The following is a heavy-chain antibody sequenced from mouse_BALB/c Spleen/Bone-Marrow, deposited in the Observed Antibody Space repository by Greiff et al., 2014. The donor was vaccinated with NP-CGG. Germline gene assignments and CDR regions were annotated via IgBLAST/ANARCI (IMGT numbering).Heavy chain of an antibody. CDR1: GYTFSSYY. D-gene: IGHD1-1*01. Sequence: QVQLQQPGAELVKPGASVKLSSKASGYTFSSYYMYWVKQRPGQGLEWIGEINPSNGGTKFNEKFKSKATLTVDKSSSTAYMQLSSLTSEDSAVYYCTRSNYGYWYFDVWGAGTTVTVSS. CDR2: INPSNGGT. V-gene: IGHV1S81*02. CDR3: TRSNYGYWYFDV. J-gene: IGHJ1*01.